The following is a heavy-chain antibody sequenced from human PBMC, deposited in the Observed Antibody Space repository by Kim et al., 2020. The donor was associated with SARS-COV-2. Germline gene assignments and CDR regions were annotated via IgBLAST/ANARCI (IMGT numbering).Heavy chain of an antibody. CDR3: ARDATVVTPSSYYGMDV. J-gene: IGHJ6*02. D-gene: IGHD4-17*01. Sequence: FQGRVTMTADESTSTAYMELSSLRSEDTAVYYCARDATVVTPSSYYGMDVWGQGTTVTVSS. V-gene: IGHV1-69*01.